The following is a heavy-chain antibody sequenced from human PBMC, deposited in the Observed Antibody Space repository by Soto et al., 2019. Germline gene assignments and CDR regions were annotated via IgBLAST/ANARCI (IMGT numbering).Heavy chain of an antibody. CDR3: AKDSAGLRFLEWLPSPFDY. V-gene: IGHV3-23*01. CDR2: ISGSGGST. Sequence: GGSLRLSCAASGFTFSDYDMSWIRQAPGKGLEWVSDISGSGGSTYYADSVKGRFTISRDNSKNTLYLQMNSLRAEDTAVYYCAKDSAGLRFLEWLPSPFDYWGQGTLVTVSS. J-gene: IGHJ4*02. D-gene: IGHD3-3*01. CDR1: GFTFSDYD.